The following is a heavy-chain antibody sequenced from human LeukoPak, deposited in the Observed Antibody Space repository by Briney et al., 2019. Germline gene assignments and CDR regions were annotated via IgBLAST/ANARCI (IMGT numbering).Heavy chain of an antibody. J-gene: IGHJ4*02. Sequence: GGSLRLSCEVSGFTFSDYSLNWVRQAPGKGLEWVSSISSSSSYIYYADSVKGRFTISRDNAKNSLYLQMNSLRAEDTAVYYCAKSPGPMPASTIYYFDHWGQGALVTVSA. CDR1: GFTFSDYS. V-gene: IGHV3-21*01. CDR3: AKSPGPMPASTIYYFDH. D-gene: IGHD5-24*01. CDR2: ISSSSSYI.